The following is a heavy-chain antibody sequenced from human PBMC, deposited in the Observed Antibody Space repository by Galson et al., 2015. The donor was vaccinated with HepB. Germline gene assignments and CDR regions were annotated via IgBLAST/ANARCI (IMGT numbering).Heavy chain of an antibody. D-gene: IGHD4-11*01. Sequence: SLRLSCAASGFTFSRYAIRWVRQAPGKGLVWVSAISGSGGSTYYADSVKGRFTISRDNSKNTLYLQMNSLRAEDTAVYYCAKEPFKGGYSNYEAPSYWGQGTLVTVSS. CDR1: GFTFSRYA. V-gene: IGHV3-23*01. J-gene: IGHJ4*02. CDR3: AKEPFKGGYSNYEAPSY. CDR2: ISGSGGST.